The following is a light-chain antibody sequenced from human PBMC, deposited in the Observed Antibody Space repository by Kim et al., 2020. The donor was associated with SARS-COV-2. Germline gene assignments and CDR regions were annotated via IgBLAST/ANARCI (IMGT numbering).Light chain of an antibody. CDR2: DAS. CDR1: QDITYY. Sequence: DIQMTQSPSSLSASVGDRVTITCQASQDITYYLNWYQQKPGQAPKLLIYDASNLETGVPSRFSGGGSGTDFTFTISSLQPEDYATYYCQHYGKPPITFGQGTRPEIK. V-gene: IGKV1-33*01. CDR3: QHYGKPPIT. J-gene: IGKJ5*01.